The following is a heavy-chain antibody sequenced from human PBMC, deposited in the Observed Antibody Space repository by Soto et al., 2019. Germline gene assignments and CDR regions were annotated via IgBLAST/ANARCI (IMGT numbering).Heavy chain of an antibody. CDR2: IYYSGST. J-gene: IGHJ2*01. Sequence: QLQLQESGPGLVKPSETLSLTCTVSGGSISSSSYYWGWIRQPPGKGLEWIGSIYYSGSTYYNPSLKSRVTISVDTSKNQFSLKLSSVTAADTVVYYCARLMSARWLWYFDLWGRGTLVTVSS. V-gene: IGHV4-39*01. D-gene: IGHD6-19*01. CDR3: ARLMSARWLWYFDL. CDR1: GGSISSSSYY.